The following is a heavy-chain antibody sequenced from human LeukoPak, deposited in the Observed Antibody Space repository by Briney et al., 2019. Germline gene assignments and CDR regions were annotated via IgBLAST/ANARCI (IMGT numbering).Heavy chain of an antibody. CDR2: LSASGSNK. CDR1: GFTFDDYG. D-gene: IGHD2-21*01. CDR3: AKIADV. V-gene: IGHV3-23*01. J-gene: IGHJ6*04. Sequence: GGSLRLSCAASGFTFDDYGMSWVRQAPGRGPEWVSVLSASGSNKNYADSVKGRFTISRDNSKNTLYLQMNSLRVEDTAVYYCAKIADVWGKGTTVTISS.